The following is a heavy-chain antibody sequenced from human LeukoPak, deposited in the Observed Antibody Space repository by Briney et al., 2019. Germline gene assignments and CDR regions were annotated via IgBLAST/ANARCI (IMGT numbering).Heavy chain of an antibody. CDR1: GGSISSYY. CDR3: ARGNLVTSAEIDY. CDR2: IYYSGST. V-gene: IGHV4-59*08. D-gene: IGHD1-26*01. Sequence: SETLSLTCTVSGGSISSYYWSWIRQPPGKGLEWIGYIYYSGSTSYNPSLKSRVTISVDTSKNQFSLKLSSVTAADTAVYYCARGNLVTSAEIDYWGQGTLVTVSS. J-gene: IGHJ4*02.